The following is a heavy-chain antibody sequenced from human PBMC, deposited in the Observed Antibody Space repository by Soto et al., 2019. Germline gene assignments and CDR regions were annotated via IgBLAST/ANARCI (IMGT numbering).Heavy chain of an antibody. CDR2: ISSSGDST. Sequence: EVQLLESGGGLVQPGGSLRHSCAASGFTFNDYAMSWVRQAPGKGLEGVSAISSSGDSTYYTESVKGRLTISRDNSKNTLSLQMNSLRAEDTAVYYCANDLNVYSSSNWPLFDPWGQGTLVTVSS. D-gene: IGHD6-13*01. J-gene: IGHJ5*02. CDR1: GFTFNDYA. V-gene: IGHV3-23*01. CDR3: ANDLNVYSSSNWPLFDP.